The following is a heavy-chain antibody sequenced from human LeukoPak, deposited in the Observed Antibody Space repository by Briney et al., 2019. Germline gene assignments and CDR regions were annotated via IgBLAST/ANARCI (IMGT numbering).Heavy chain of an antibody. CDR1: GDSISSSSYR. V-gene: IGHV4-39*07. Sequence: SETLSLTCTVSGDSISSSSYRWGWIRQPPGKGLEWIGSIYYSGSTYYNPSLKSRVTISVDTSKNQFSLKLSSVTAADTAVYYCARDASYYDSSGYYLYYYYYGMDVWGQGTTVTVSS. CDR3: ARDASYYDSSGYYLYYYYYGMDV. CDR2: IYYSGST. J-gene: IGHJ6*02. D-gene: IGHD3-22*01.